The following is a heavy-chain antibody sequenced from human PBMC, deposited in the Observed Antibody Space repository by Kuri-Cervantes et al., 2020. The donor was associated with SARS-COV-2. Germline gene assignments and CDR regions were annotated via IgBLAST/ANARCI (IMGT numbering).Heavy chain of an antibody. J-gene: IGHJ6*02. CDR3: ARVYNYGDYLEVGGMDV. V-gene: IGHV3-11*04. CDR2: ISSSGSTI. Sequence: GESLKISCAASGFTFSDYYMSWIRQAPGKGLEWVSYISSSGSTIYYADSVRGRFTISRDNAKNSLYLQMNSLRAEDTAVYYCARVYNYGDYLEVGGMDVWGQGTTVTVSS. D-gene: IGHD4-17*01. CDR1: GFTFSDYY.